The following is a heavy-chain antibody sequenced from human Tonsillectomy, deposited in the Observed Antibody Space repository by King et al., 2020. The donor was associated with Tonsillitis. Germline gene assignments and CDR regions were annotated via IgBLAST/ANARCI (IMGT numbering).Heavy chain of an antibody. J-gene: IGHJ5*02. CDR3: AREGLGWELRFDP. V-gene: IGHV1-3*04. Sequence: QLVQSGAEVKKPGASVQISCKASGYTFTSNAMHRVRQAPGQRLEWMGWINTGNGNTKYSQKFQGRVTITRDTSASTAYMELSRLRSEDTAVYYCAREGLGWELRFDPWGQGTLVTVSS. D-gene: IGHD1-26*01. CDR1: GYTFTSNA. CDR2: INTGNGNT.